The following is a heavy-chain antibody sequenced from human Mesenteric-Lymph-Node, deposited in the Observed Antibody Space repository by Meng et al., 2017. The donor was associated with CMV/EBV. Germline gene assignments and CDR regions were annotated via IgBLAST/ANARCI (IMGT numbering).Heavy chain of an antibody. V-gene: IGHV4-39*07. CDR2: IYYSGST. D-gene: IGHD2-8*02. CDR3: ARSPGFWSLDY. Sequence: SETLSLTCTVSGGSISSSSYYWGWIRQPPGKGLEWIGSIYYSGSTYYNPSLQSRVTISSDKTNNHFSLRLTSVTAADTGVYFCARSPGFWSLDYWGRGTLVTVSS. J-gene: IGHJ4*02. CDR1: GGSISSSSYY.